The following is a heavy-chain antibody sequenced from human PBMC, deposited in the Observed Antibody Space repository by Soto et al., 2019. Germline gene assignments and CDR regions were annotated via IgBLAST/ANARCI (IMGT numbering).Heavy chain of an antibody. J-gene: IGHJ5*02. D-gene: IGHD2-15*01. CDR2: INYSGST. CDR1: GGSFSGYY. CDR3: ARVGVVVAATVGYNWFDP. V-gene: IGHV4-34*01. Sequence: SETLSLTCAVYGGSFSGYYWSWIRQPPGKGLEWIGDINYSGSTNYNPSLKSRVTISVDTSKNQFSLKLSSVTAADTAVYYCARVGVVVAATVGYNWFDPWGQGTLVTVSS.